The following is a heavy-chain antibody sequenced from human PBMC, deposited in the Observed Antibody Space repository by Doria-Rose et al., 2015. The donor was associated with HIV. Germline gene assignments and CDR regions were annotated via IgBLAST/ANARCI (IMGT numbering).Heavy chain of an antibody. CDR3: ARIKSSRWYHKYYFDF. CDR2: ILADDER. V-gene: IGHV2-26*01. CDR1: GVSLSSPGMG. J-gene: IGHJ4*02. Sequence: QVTLKESGPVLVKPTETLTLTCTVSGVSLSSPGMGVSWIRQPPGKALEWLASILADDERSYKTSLKSRLTISRGTSKRQVVLTMTDMDPVDTATYYCARIKSSRWYHKYYFDFWGQGTLVIVSA. D-gene: IGHD6-13*01.